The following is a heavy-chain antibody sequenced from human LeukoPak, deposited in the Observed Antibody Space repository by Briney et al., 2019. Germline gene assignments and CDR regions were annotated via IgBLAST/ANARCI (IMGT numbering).Heavy chain of an antibody. CDR1: GGSISSYY. CDR2: IYYSGST. D-gene: IGHD3-10*01. Sequence: SETLSLTCTVSGGSISSYYWSWIRQPPGKGLEWIGYIYYSGSTNYNPSLKSRVTISVDTSKNQFSLKLSSVTAADTAVYYCARGDVLLWFGELLGDQTFDYWGQGTLVTVSS. J-gene: IGHJ4*02. CDR3: ARGDVLLWFGELLGDQTFDY. V-gene: IGHV4-59*08.